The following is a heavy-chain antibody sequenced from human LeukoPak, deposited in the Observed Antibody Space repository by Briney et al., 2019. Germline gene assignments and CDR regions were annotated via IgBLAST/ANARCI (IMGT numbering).Heavy chain of an antibody. CDR1: GFIFSNYG. J-gene: IGHJ4*02. CDR3: VKEVSFGEMGGDI. Sequence: GGSLRLSCAATGFIFSNYGMHWVRQTPGKGLEWVTFIKSDGSEKDYADSVKGRFTVSRDNSKSTLYLQMNSLRAEDMALYHCVKEVSFGEMGGDIWGQGTLVTVSS. D-gene: IGHD3-16*01. CDR2: IKSDGSEK. V-gene: IGHV3-30*02.